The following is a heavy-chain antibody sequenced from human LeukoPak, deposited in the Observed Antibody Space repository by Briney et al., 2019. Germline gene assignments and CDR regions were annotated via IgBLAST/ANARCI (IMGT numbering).Heavy chain of an antibody. CDR2: INPNSGGT. V-gene: IGHV1-2*02. CDR1: GYTFTGYY. J-gene: IGHJ4*02. Sequence: ASVKVSCKASGYTFTGYYMHWVRQAPGQGLEWMGWINPNSGGTNYAQKFQGRATMTRDTSISTAYMELSRLRSDDTAVYYCARGNPSSRGRNFDYWGQGTLVTVSS. CDR3: ARGNPSSRGRNFDY. D-gene: IGHD6-6*01.